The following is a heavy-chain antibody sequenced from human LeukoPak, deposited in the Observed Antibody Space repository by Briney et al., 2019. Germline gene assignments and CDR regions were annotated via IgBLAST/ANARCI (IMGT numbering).Heavy chain of an antibody. CDR3: ARSDGYGLVGI. D-gene: IGHD3-10*01. Sequence: SETLSLTCTVSGGSISSYSYYWGWIRQPPGKGLEWIGSIYYSGSTYYTPSLKSRVIIIIDTPKNHFSLTLSSVTAADTAVYYCARSDGYGLVGIWGQGTMVTVSS. CDR2: IYYSGST. CDR1: GGSISSYSYY. J-gene: IGHJ3*02. V-gene: IGHV4-39*07.